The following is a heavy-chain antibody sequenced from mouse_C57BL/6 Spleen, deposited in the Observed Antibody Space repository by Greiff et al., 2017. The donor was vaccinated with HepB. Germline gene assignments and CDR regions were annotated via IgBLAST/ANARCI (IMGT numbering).Heavy chain of an antibody. J-gene: IGHJ4*01. CDR1: GFNIQDYY. V-gene: IGHV14-2*01. CDR3: APYSNYDYYAMDY. D-gene: IGHD2-5*01. CDR2: IDPEDGET. Sequence: VQLQQSGAELVKPGASVKLSCTASGFNIQDYYMHWVKQRTEQGLEWIGRIDPEDGETKYAPKCQGKATITADTSSNTAYLQLSSLTSEDTAVYYCAPYSNYDYYAMDYWGQGTSVTVSS.